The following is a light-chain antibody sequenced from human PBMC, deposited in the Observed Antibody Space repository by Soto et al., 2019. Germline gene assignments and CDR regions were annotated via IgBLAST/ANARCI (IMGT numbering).Light chain of an antibody. V-gene: IGKV1-39*01. CDR3: QQSYSTYWT. J-gene: IGKJ1*01. Sequence: IRMTQSPSSLSASVRDRVPITCRSSQSISSYLNWYQQKPGKAPKLLIYAASSLQSGVPSRFSGSGSGTDFTLTISSLQPEDFATYYCQQSYSTYWTFGQGTKVDI. CDR2: AAS. CDR1: QSISSY.